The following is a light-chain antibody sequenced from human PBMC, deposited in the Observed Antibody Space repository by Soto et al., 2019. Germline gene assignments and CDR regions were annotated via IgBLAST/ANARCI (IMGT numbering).Light chain of an antibody. CDR3: QQYNSYSSIT. J-gene: IGKJ5*01. CDR1: QSISAW. CDR2: KAS. V-gene: IGKV1-5*03. Sequence: DVQMTQSPSTLSASVGDRVTITCWASQSISAWLAWYQQKPGKAPNLLIYKASTLESGVPSRFSGSGSGTEFTLTISSLQPDDFATYYCQQYNSYSSITFGQGTRLEIK.